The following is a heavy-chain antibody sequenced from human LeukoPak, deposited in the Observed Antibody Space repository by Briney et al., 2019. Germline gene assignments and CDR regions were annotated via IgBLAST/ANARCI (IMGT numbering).Heavy chain of an antibody. V-gene: IGHV4-34*01. CDR1: GGSFSGYY. Sequence: SETLSLTCAVYGGSFSGYYWSWVRQPPGKGLEWIGEINHSGSTNYNPSLKSRVTISVDTSKNQFSLKLSSVTAADTAVYYCARTKGSSSYTGTYNWFDHWGQGTLVTVSS. J-gene: IGHJ5*02. CDR2: INHSGST. CDR3: ARTKGSSSYTGTYNWFDH. D-gene: IGHD3-16*02.